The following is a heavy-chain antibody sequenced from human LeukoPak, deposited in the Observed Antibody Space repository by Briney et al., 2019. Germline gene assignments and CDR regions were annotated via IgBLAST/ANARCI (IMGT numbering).Heavy chain of an antibody. V-gene: IGHV3-48*02. D-gene: IGHD2-15*01. Sequence: PGGSLRLSCAASGFAFNGHGMNWVRQAPGKGLEWVSYISSSSSNIYSADFVKGRFSISRDNAKNSVYLQMNSPRDEDTAVYYCVSQYCSGGSCFSHWGQGTLVTVSS. CDR2: ISSSSSNI. J-gene: IGHJ4*02. CDR3: VSQYCSGGSCFSH. CDR1: GFAFNGHG.